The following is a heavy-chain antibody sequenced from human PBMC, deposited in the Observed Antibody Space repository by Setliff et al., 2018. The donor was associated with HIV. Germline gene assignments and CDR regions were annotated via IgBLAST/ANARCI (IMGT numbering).Heavy chain of an antibody. Sequence: SVKVSCKASGYTFTSYGISWVRQAPGQGLEWMGGIIPLFGSANYAQKFQGRVTITADESTSTVYMEVSGLRFEDTAVYFCAKDGPTVIEGSYMDVWGKGTTVTVSS. CDR1: GYTFTSYG. D-gene: IGHD4-4*01. CDR2: IIPLFGSA. V-gene: IGHV1-69*13. J-gene: IGHJ6*03. CDR3: AKDGPTVIEGSYMDV.